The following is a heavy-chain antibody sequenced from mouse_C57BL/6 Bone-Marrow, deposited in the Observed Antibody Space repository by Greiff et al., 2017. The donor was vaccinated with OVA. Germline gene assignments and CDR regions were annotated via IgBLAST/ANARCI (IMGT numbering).Heavy chain of an antibody. J-gene: IGHJ4*01. CDR2: IWSGGST. CDR3: ARKRFLLYYAMDY. CDR1: GFSLTSYG. Sequence: VQLQQSGPGLVQPSQSLSITCTASGFSLTSYGVHWVRQSPGKGLEWLGVIWSGGSTDYNAALISRLSISKDIAKSQIFFKMHSLQAADTALYDCARKRFLLYYAMDYWGQGTSVTVSS. V-gene: IGHV2-2*01.